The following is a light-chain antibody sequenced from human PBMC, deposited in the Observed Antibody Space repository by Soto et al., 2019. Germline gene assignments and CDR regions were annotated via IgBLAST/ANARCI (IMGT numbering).Light chain of an antibody. Sequence: QSALTQPASVSGSPGQSITISCTWTSSDVGGYNYVSWYQQHPGKAPKLMIYEVSNRPSGVSDRFSGSRSGNTASLTISGLQAEDESDYYCISYTSSSTWVFGGGTK. V-gene: IGLV2-14*01. CDR2: EVS. CDR3: ISYTSSSTWV. CDR1: SSDVGGYNY. J-gene: IGLJ3*02.